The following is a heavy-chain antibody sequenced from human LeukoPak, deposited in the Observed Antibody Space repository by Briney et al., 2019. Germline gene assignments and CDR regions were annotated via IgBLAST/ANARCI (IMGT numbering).Heavy chain of an antibody. Sequence: ASVKVSCKASGYTFTSYGISWVRQAPGQGLEWMGWISAYNGNTNYAQKLQGRVTMTTDTSTSTAYMELRSLRSDDTAVYYCARDRRVTMVRGVIITSDYYYYMDVWGKGTTVTISS. V-gene: IGHV1-18*01. CDR1: GYTFTSYG. CDR3: ARDRRVTMVRGVIITSDYYYYMDV. J-gene: IGHJ6*03. D-gene: IGHD3-10*01. CDR2: ISAYNGNT.